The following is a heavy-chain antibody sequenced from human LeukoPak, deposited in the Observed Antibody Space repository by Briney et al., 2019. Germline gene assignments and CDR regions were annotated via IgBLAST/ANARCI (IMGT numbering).Heavy chain of an antibody. CDR1: GDSVSSNIAA. J-gene: IGHJ4*02. Sequence: SQTLSLTCAISGDSVSSNIAAWNWIRQSPSRGLEWLGRTYYRSKWYNNYAESVKSRITINPDTSKNQFSLQLSSVTPEDTAVYYCAREVEVSTVIAFYDYWGQGTLVTVSS. CDR3: AREVEVSTVIAFYDY. V-gene: IGHV6-1*01. D-gene: IGHD3-22*01. CDR2: TYYRSKWYN.